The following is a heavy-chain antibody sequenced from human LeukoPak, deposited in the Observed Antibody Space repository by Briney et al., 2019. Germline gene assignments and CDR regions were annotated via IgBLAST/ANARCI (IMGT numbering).Heavy chain of an antibody. CDR1: GFTFSSYS. Sequence: GGSLRLSCAASGFTFSSYSMNWVRQAPGKGLEWVSSISSSSSYIYYADSVKGRFTISRDNAKNSLYLQMNSLRAEDTAVYYCARDFRPPMPTTEYYFDYWGQGTLVTASS. V-gene: IGHV3-21*01. CDR2: ISSSSSYI. D-gene: IGHD5-24*01. J-gene: IGHJ4*02. CDR3: ARDFRPPMPTTEYYFDY.